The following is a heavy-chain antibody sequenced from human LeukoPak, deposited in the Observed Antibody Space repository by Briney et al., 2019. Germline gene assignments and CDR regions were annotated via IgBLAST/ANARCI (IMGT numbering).Heavy chain of an antibody. CDR1: GFTFSSYE. V-gene: IGHV3-48*03. CDR2: ISSSGSTI. J-gene: IGHJ3*02. CDR3: ARETMVVNDAFDI. D-gene: IGHD4-23*01. Sequence: GGSLRLSCAASGFTFSSYEMNWVRQAPGKGLEWFSYISSSGSTIYYADSVKGRFTISRDNAKNSLYLQMNSLRAEDTAVYYCARETMVVNDAFDIWGQGTTVTVSS.